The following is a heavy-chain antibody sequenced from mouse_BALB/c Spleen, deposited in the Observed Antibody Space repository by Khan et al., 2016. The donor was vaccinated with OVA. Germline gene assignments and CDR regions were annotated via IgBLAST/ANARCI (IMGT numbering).Heavy chain of an antibody. V-gene: IGHV1-18*01. Sequence: EVQLQQSGPELVKPGASVKISCKTSGYTFTDYTIHWVKQSHGKSLEWMGNVNPNNGGTTYNQRFEDKATLTVDKSSSTAYMELRSLISDDSAVYYGARGRTYYWGQGTTLTVSS. J-gene: IGHJ2*01. CDR2: VNPNNGGT. D-gene: IGHD3-3*01. CDR3: ARGRTYY. CDR1: GYTFTDYT.